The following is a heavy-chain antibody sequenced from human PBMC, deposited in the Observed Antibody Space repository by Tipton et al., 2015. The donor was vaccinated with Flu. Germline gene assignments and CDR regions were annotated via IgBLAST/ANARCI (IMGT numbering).Heavy chain of an antibody. Sequence: TLSLTCTISGGSIRSAEFYWSWIRQRPGKGLEWIGYIYYNGDTYYNPSFKSRLTISVDRSKKQFSLNLNSVSAADTAAYYCARDRGFSNWFDPWGQGTLVTVSS. CDR2: IYYNGDT. D-gene: IGHD3-10*01. J-gene: IGHJ5*02. V-gene: IGHV4-31*03. CDR3: ARDRGFSNWFDP. CDR1: GGSIRSAEFY.